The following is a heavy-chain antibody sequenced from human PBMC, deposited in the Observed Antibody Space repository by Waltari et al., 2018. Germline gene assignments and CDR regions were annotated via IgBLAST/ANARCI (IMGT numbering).Heavy chain of an antibody. V-gene: IGHV3-21*06. D-gene: IGHD4-17*01. Sequence: EMQLVESGGGLVKPGGSLRLSCSASGFDFSSCTMNWVRQAPGKGWEWVASISSNNNYIYYAYSVKGRFTVSRDNTKNSLYLQMNSLRAEDTALYYCARDLDYGDYYGLDVWGQGTTVTVSS. CDR2: ISSNNNYI. CDR1: GFDFSSCT. CDR3: ARDLDYGDYYGLDV. J-gene: IGHJ6*01.